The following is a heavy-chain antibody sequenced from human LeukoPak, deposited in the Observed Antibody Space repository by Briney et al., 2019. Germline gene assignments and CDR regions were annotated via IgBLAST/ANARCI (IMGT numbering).Heavy chain of an antibody. CDR1: GFTFSSYW. CDR2: IKQDGSEK. V-gene: IGHV3-7*01. Sequence: GGSLRLSCAASGFTFSSYWMSWVRQAPGKGLEWVANIKQDGSEKYYVDSVKGRFTISRDNAKNSLYLQMNSLRAEDTAVYYCARERRNYDFWSAPDYWGQGTLVTVSP. J-gene: IGHJ4*02. CDR3: ARERRNYDFWSAPDY. D-gene: IGHD3-3*01.